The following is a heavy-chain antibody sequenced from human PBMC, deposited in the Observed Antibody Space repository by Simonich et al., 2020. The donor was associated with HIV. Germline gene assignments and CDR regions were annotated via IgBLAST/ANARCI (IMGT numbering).Heavy chain of an antibody. Sequence: QVQLVQSGAEVKKPGSSVKVSCKASGGTFSSFAISRVRQAPGLGLGWVGGITPIFGTANYAQMFQGRVTITADESTSTAYMELSSLRSEDTGIYYCARKGGGRGVYYFDYWGQGTLVTVSS. CDR1: GGTFSSFA. D-gene: IGHD3-10*01. CDR3: ARKGGGRGVYYFDY. V-gene: IGHV1-69*13. J-gene: IGHJ4*02. CDR2: ITPIFGTA.